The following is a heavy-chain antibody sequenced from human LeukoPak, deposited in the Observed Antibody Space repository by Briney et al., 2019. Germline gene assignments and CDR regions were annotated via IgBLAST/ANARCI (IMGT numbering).Heavy chain of an antibody. J-gene: IGHJ6*03. Sequence: SETLSLTCAVYGGSFSGYYWSWIRQPPGKGLEWIGEINHSGSTNYNPSLKSRVTISVDTSKNQFSLKLSSVTAADTAVYYCARGYYYYYMDAWGKGTTVTVSS. CDR3: ARGYYYYYMDA. CDR1: GGSFSGYY. CDR2: INHSGST. V-gene: IGHV4-34*01.